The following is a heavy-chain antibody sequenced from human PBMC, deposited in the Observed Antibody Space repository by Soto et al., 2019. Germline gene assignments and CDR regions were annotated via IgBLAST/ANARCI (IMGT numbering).Heavy chain of an antibody. CDR1: GYSISRGSY. V-gene: IGHV4-38-2*02. J-gene: IGHJ4*01. Sequence: SETLSLTCTVSGYSISRGSYWAWIRQPPGKGPEWIASIYHGGTTFYHPSLKSRITISVDTSNNQFSLKLTSVTAADTAVYYCARVHVMVVAGSTFDYWGHGTLVTVSS. D-gene: IGHD6-19*01. CDR2: IYHGGTT. CDR3: ARVHVMVVAGSTFDY.